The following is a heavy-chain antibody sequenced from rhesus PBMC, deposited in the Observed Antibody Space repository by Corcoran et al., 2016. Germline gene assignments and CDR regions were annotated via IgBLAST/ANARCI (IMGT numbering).Heavy chain of an antibody. V-gene: IGHV4-65*01. CDR3: ARAAAGNWYFDL. Sequence: QVQLQESGPGLVKPSETLSLTCAVSGGSVSSSNWLSWIRQPPGKGLEWIGYISGSSGSTYYNPSLKSRVTISTDTSKNQFSLKLSSVTAADTAVYYCARAAAGNWYFDLWGPGTPITISS. J-gene: IGHJ2*01. D-gene: IGHD6-31*01. CDR2: ISGSSGST. CDR1: GGSVSSSNW.